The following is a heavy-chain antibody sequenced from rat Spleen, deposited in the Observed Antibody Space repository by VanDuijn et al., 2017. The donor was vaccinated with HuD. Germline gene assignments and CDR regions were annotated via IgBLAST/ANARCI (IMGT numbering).Heavy chain of an antibody. Sequence: EVQLVESGGGLLQPGRSLKLSCAASGFTFSDYYMAWVRQAPTKGLEWVASISSDGGGTYYRDSVKDRFTISRDNAKSTLYLQMNSLRSEDTATYYCARPHSSLYVMDAWGQGASVTVSS. V-gene: IGHV5-20*01. CDR3: ARPHSSLYVMDA. J-gene: IGHJ4*01. D-gene: IGHD1-2*01. CDR1: GFTFSDYY. CDR2: ISSDGGGT.